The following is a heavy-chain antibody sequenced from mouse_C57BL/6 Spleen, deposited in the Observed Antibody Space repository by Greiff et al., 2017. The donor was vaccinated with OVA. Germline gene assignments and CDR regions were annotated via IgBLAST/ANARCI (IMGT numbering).Heavy chain of an antibody. D-gene: IGHD2-5*01. CDR2: IHPNSGST. V-gene: IGHV1-64*01. Sequence: VQLQQPGAELVKPGASVKLSCKASGYTFTSYWMHWVKQRPGQGLEWIGMIHPNSGSTNYNEKFKSKATLTVDKSSSTAYMQLSSLTSEDSAVYYCARRGSNYPYYFDYWGQGTTLTGSS. CDR1: GYTFTSYW. CDR3: ARRGSNYPYYFDY. J-gene: IGHJ2*01.